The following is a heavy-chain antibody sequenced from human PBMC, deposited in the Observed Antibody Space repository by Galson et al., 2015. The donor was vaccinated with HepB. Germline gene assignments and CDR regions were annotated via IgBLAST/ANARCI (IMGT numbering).Heavy chain of an antibody. Sequence: SLRLSCAASGFTFSSYDMHWVRQATGKGLEWVSAIGTAGDPYYPGSVKGRFTISRENAKNSLYLQMNSLRAGDTAVYYCARGRKKELQVSDAFDIWGQGTMVTVSS. CDR1: GFTFSSYD. CDR2: IGTAGDP. V-gene: IGHV3-13*05. J-gene: IGHJ3*02. D-gene: IGHD1-7*01. CDR3: ARGRKKELQVSDAFDI.